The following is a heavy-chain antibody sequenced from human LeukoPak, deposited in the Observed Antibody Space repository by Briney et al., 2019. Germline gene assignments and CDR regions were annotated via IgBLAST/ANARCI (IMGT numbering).Heavy chain of an antibody. D-gene: IGHD3-10*01. CDR1: GGSISSYY. CDR2: IYYSGST. J-gene: IGHJ3*01. CDR3: ARHMSVSYHAFDL. V-gene: IGHV4-59*01. Sequence: SETLSLTCTVSGGSISSYYWSWIRQPPGKGLEWIGYIYYSGSTNYNPSLKSRVTISVDTSKNQFSLKLSSVTAADTAVYYCARHMSVSYHAFDLWGRGTTVTVSS.